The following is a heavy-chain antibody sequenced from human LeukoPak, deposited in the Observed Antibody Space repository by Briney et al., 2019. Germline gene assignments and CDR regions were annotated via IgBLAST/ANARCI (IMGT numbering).Heavy chain of an antibody. CDR2: ISSNGGST. CDR1: GFTFSSYA. CDR3: VKDWGRGWYRFDC. D-gene: IGHD6-19*01. J-gene: IGHJ4*02. V-gene: IGHV3-64D*09. Sequence: GSLRLSCSASGFTFSSYALHWVRQAPGKGLESVSAISSNGGSTSYADSVKGRFTISRDNSKNTLYLQMSSLRAEDTAVDYCVKDWGRGWYRFDCWGQGTLVTVSS.